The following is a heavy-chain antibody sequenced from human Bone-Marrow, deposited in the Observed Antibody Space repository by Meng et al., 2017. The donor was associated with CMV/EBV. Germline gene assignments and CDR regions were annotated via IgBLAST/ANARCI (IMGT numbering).Heavy chain of an antibody. Sequence: ETLSLTCAASGFTFSSYAMSWVRQAPGKGLEWVSAISGSGGSTYYADSVKGRFTISRDNSKNTLYLQMNSLRAEDTAVYYCAKVSLLDYDFWSGSKPVYWGQGTLVTVSS. CDR3: AKVSLLDYDFWSGSKPVY. D-gene: IGHD3-3*01. CDR1: GFTFSSYA. J-gene: IGHJ4*02. V-gene: IGHV3-23*01. CDR2: ISGSGGST.